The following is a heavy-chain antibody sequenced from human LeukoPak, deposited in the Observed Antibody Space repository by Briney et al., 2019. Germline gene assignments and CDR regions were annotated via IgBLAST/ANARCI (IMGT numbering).Heavy chain of an antibody. J-gene: IGHJ4*02. CDR3: AKDPRPYDSSGYYPDY. V-gene: IGHV3-23*01. D-gene: IGHD3-22*01. CDR1: GFTFSSYA. CDR2: ISGSGGST. Sequence: PGGSLRLSCAASGFTFSSYAMSWVRQAPGKGLEWVSAISGSGGSTYYADSVKGRFTISRDNSKNMLYLQMNSLRAEDTAVYYCAKDPRPYDSSGYYPDYWGQGTLVTVSS.